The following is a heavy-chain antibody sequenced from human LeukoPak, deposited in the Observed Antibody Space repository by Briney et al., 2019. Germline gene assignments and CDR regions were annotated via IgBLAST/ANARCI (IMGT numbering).Heavy chain of an antibody. D-gene: IGHD6-13*01. V-gene: IGHV3-23*01. CDR2: ISGSGGST. Sequence: GGSLRLSCAASGFTFSSYAMSWVRQAPGKGLEWVSAISGSGGSTYYADSVKGRFTISRDNSKNTLYLQMNSPRAEDTAVYYCAKDSSSWYKGNYFDYWGQGTLVTVSS. CDR3: AKDSSSWYKGNYFDY. CDR1: GFTFSSYA. J-gene: IGHJ4*02.